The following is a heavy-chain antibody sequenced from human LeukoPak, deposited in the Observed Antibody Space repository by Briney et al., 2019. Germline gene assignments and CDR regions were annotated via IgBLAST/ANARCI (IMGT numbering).Heavy chain of an antibody. D-gene: IGHD3-10*01. Sequence: SETLSLTCTVSGYSISSGYYWGWIRQPPGQGLEWIGSIYHSGSTYYNPSLKSRLTISVDTSKNQFSLKLSSVTAADTAVYYCARGWDGSGSYYNPRDFDYWGQGTLVTVSS. CDR3: ARGWDGSGSYYNPRDFDY. CDR2: IYHSGST. V-gene: IGHV4-38-2*02. J-gene: IGHJ4*02. CDR1: GYSISSGYY.